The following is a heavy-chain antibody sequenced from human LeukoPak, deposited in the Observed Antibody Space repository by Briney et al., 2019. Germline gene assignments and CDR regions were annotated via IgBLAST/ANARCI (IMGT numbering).Heavy chain of an antibody. J-gene: IGHJ5*02. V-gene: IGHV1-69*13. CDR1: GYTFDNYA. CDR2: IIPIFGTA. Sequence: GASVKVSCKTSGYTFDNYAINWVRQAPGQGLEWMGGIIPIFGTANYAQKFQGRVTITADESTSTAYMELSSLRSEDTAVYYCARDLNGGIAAAGTGDNWFDPWGQGTLVTVSS. D-gene: IGHD6-13*01. CDR3: ARDLNGGIAAAGTGDNWFDP.